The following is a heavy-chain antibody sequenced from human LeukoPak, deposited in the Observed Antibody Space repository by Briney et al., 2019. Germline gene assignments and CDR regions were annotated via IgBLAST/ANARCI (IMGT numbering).Heavy chain of an antibody. CDR3: ARDRYGGNGACDY. CDR1: GFTFSGYE. D-gene: IGHD4/OR15-4a*01. CDR2: ITSSSSTI. Sequence: GGSLRLSCAASGFTFSGYEMNWVRQAPGKGLEWVSHITSSSSTIYYADSVKGRFTVSRDNAKNSLYLQMNSLRAEDTAVYYYARDRYGGNGACDYWGQGTLVTVSS. J-gene: IGHJ4*02. V-gene: IGHV3-48*03.